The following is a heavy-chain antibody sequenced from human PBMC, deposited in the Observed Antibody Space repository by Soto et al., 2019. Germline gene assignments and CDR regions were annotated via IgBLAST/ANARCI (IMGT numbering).Heavy chain of an antibody. J-gene: IGHJ4*02. CDR2: IYWDDDK. Sequence: QITLNESGPTLVRPTQTLTLTCNFSGFSFSTSQVGVGWIRQPPGKAQECLALIYWDDDKRYSPSLRNRVSITKDTSKNQVVFTMTNMDPVDTATYYCAHRPGGYMSGWDNGYFDFWGRGALVTVS. D-gene: IGHD6-19*01. CDR1: GFSFSTSQVG. V-gene: IGHV2-5*02. CDR3: AHRPGGYMSGWDNGYFDF.